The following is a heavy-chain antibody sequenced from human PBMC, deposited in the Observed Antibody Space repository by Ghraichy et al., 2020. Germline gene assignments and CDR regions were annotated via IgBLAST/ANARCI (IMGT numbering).Heavy chain of an antibody. D-gene: IGHD2-21*02. CDR1: GYTFTGYY. CDR3: ARAGVVTYWVGIDY. CDR2: INPNSGDT. V-gene: IGHV1-2*02. J-gene: IGHJ4*02. Sequence: ASVKVSCKASGYTFTGYYMHWVRQAPGQGLEWMGWINPNSGDTNYTQKFQGRVTMTRDTSISTAALEMSSLRSDDTAVYYCARAGVVTYWVGIDYWGQGTLVTVSS.